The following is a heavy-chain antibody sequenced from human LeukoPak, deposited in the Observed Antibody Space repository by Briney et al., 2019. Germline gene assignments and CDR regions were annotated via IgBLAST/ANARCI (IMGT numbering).Heavy chain of an antibody. CDR3: ARDHYCSSTSCYTIFDY. CDR1: GYTFTGYY. D-gene: IGHD2-2*02. Sequence: ASVTVSCMASGYTFTGYYMHWVRQAPGQGLEWMGWINPNSGGTNYAQKFQGRVTMTRDTSISTAYMELSRLRSDDTAVYYCARDHYCSSTSCYTIFDYWGQGTLVTVSS. J-gene: IGHJ4*02. V-gene: IGHV1-2*02. CDR2: INPNSGGT.